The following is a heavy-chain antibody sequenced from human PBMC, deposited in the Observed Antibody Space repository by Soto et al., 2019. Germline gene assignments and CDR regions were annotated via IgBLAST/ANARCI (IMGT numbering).Heavy chain of an antibody. J-gene: IGHJ4*02. CDR2: INPSGGST. D-gene: IGHD2-2*01. CDR3: ARDLADIVVVPAEEEDDY. CDR1: GYTFTSYY. Sequence: QVQLVQSGAEVKKPGASVKVSCKASGYTFTSYYMHWVRQAPGQGLEWMGIINPSGGSTSYAQKFRGRVTMTRDTSPSTVYMELSSLRSEDTAVYYCARDLADIVVVPAEEEDDYWGQGTLVTVSS. V-gene: IGHV1-46*01.